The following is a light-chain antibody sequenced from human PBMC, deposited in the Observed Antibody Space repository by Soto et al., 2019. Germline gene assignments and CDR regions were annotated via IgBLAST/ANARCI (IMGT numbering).Light chain of an antibody. CDR2: GAS. CDR3: QQYNNWPRT. J-gene: IGKJ1*01. CDR1: QSVSNN. Sequence: EIVMRQSPATLSVSPGERATLSCRASQSVSNNYLAWYQQKPGQAPRLLIYGASTRATGIPARFSGSGSGTEFTLTISSLQSEDFAVYYCQQYNNWPRTFGQGTKV. V-gene: IGKV3-15*01.